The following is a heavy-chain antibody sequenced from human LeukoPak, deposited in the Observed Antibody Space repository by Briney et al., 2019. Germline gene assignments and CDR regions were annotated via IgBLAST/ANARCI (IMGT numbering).Heavy chain of an antibody. V-gene: IGHV3-30*02. CDR2: IRYDGSNK. CDR3: ARDARSYGDTEYFQH. J-gene: IGHJ1*01. CDR1: GFTFSSYG. D-gene: IGHD4-17*01. Sequence: TGGSLRLSCAASGFTFSSYGMHWVRQAPGKGLEWVAFIRYDGSNKYYADSVKGRFTISRDNSKNTLYLQMNSLRAEDTAVYYCARDARSYGDTEYFQHWGQGILVTVSS.